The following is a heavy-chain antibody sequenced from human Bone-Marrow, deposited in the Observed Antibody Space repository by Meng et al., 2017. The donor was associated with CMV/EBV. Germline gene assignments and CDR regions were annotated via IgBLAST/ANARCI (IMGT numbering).Heavy chain of an antibody. CDR3: AGDLGQLPLRPNLNY. Sequence: SGFTFSAYGMSWVRQAPGKGLEWVSAIRGSSQSTYYADSVEGRFTLSRDNSKNTLHLQMNSLRAEDTAVYYCAGDLGQLPLRPNLNYWGQGTLVTVSS. J-gene: IGHJ4*02. D-gene: IGHD2-2*01. V-gene: IGHV3-23*01. CDR1: GFTFSAYG. CDR2: IRGSSQST.